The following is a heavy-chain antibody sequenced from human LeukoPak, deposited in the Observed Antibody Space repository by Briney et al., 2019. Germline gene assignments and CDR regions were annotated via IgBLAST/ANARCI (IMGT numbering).Heavy chain of an antibody. CDR3: ASSNYDFWSGDYMACFDY. V-gene: IGHV3-48*01. J-gene: IGHJ4*02. CDR1: GFTFSSYS. D-gene: IGHD3-3*01. CDR2: ISSSSSTI. Sequence: GGSLRLSCAASGFTFSSYSMNWVRQAPGKGLEWVSYISSSSSTIYYADSVKGRFTISRDNAKNSLYLQMNSLRAEDTAVYYCASSNYDFWSGDYMACFDYWGQGTLVTVSS.